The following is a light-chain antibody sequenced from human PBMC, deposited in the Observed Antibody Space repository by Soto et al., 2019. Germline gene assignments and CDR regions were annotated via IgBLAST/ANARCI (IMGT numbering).Light chain of an antibody. Sequence: QLVLTQPPSVSGAPGQRVTISCTGSSSNIGANYDVHWYQQRPGTAPKLLIFGNSNRPSGVPDRFSGSKSGTSASLAITGLQAEDEGDYHCQSYDSTLSARYVFGTGTKVTVL. CDR2: GNS. V-gene: IGLV1-40*01. J-gene: IGLJ1*01. CDR1: SSNIGANYD. CDR3: QSYDSTLSARYV.